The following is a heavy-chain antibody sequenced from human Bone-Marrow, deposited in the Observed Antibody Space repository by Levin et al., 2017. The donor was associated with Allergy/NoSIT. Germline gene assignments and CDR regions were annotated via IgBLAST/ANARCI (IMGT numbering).Heavy chain of an antibody. CDR2: IWYDGSKT. J-gene: IGHJ2*01. Sequence: GGSLRLSCAASGFTFSSFAMHWVRQAPGKGPEWVAVIWYDGSKTYYADSVKGRFTISRDNSKNTLYLQMNSLRAEDTAVYYCAKLGAPCGDDCFWYFDLWGRGTLVAVSS. CDR3: AKLGAPCGDDCFWYFDL. V-gene: IGHV3-33*06. D-gene: IGHD2-21*02. CDR1: GFTFSSFA.